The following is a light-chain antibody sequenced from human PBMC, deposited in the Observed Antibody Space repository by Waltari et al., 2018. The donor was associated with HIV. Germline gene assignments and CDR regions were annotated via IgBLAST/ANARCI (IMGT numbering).Light chain of an antibody. V-gene: IGLV3-1*01. CDR1: KLGDKY. CDR3: QAWDSNTAHVL. CDR2: QDR. Sequence: SYDLTQPPSVSVSQGQTASITCSGDKLGDKYASWYQQKEGQSPVLVIFQDRQRPSGTPDRFSGSNAGNTATLTISGTQAMDEADYYCQAWDSNTAHVLFGGGTKVTVL. J-gene: IGLJ2*01.